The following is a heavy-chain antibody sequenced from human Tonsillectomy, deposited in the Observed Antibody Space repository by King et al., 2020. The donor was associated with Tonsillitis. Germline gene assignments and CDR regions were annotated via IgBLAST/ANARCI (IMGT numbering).Heavy chain of an antibody. V-gene: IGHV1-69*09. D-gene: IGHD3-3*01. CDR2: IISVLGMA. J-gene: IGHJ4*02. CDR3: ARDSLGVAFDY. CDR1: GDTFSSYA. Sequence: QLVQSGAEVKKPGSSVKGSCKASGDTFSSYAISLVRQAPGQGLDWMGRIISVLGMANNAQKFQGRVTITAVKSTSTAYMELSSLRSEDTAVYYCARDSLGVAFDYWGQGTLVTVSS.